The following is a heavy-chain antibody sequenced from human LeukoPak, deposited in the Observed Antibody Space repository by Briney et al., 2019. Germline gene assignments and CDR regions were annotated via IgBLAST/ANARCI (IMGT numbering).Heavy chain of an antibody. D-gene: IGHD5-12*01. CDR2: IYYSGST. Sequence: SETLSLTCTVSGGSISSSSYYWGWIRQPPGKGLEWIVSIYYSGSTYYNPSLKSRVTISVDTSKNQFSLKLSSVTAADTAVYYCARHGNRGYDDRFDYWGQGTLVTVSS. CDR1: GGSISSSSYY. CDR3: ARHGNRGYDDRFDY. J-gene: IGHJ4*02. V-gene: IGHV4-39*01.